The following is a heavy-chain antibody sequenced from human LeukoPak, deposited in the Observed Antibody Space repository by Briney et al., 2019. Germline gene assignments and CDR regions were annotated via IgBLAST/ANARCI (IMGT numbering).Heavy chain of an antibody. J-gene: IGHJ3*02. CDR1: GGSFSGYY. CDR3: ARQSGWYDAFDI. Sequence: PSETLSLTCGAYGGSFSGYYWSWIRQPPGKGLEWIGEINHSGSTNYNPSLKSRVTISVDTSKNQFSLKLSSVTAADTAVYYCARQSGWYDAFDIWGQGTMVTVSS. CDR2: INHSGST. D-gene: IGHD2-15*01. V-gene: IGHV4-34*01.